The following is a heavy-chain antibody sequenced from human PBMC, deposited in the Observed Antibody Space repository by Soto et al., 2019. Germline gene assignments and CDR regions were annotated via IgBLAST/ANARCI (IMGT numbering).Heavy chain of an antibody. CDR1: GGSFSGYY. D-gene: IGHD2-2*01. J-gene: IGHJ5*02. CDR2: INHSGST. CDR3: ARVRDIVVVQAAIQSWFDP. V-gene: IGHV4-34*01. Sequence: PSETLSLTCAVYGGSFSGYYWSWIRQPQGKGLEWIGEINHSGSTNYNPSLKSRVTISVDTSKNQFSLKLSSVTAADTAVYYCARVRDIVVVQAAIQSWFDPWGQGTLVTVSS.